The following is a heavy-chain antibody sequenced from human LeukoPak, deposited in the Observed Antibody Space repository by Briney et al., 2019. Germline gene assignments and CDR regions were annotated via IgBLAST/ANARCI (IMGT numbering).Heavy chain of an antibody. D-gene: IGHD2-2*01. V-gene: IGHV3-21*01. Sequence: GGSLRLSCAASGFTFSSYSMNWVRQAPGKGLEWVSSISSSSSYIYYADSVKGRFTISRDSAKNSLHLQMNSLRAEDTAVYYCARGSYCSSTSCWSDAFDIWGQGTMVTVSS. CDR3: ARGSYCSSTSCWSDAFDI. J-gene: IGHJ3*02. CDR2: ISSSSSYI. CDR1: GFTFSSYS.